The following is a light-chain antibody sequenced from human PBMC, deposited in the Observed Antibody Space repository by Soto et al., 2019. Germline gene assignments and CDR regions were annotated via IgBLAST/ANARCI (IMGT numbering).Light chain of an antibody. CDR1: QSVRSRY. Sequence: ESVLTQSPGTLSLSPGERATLSCRASQSVRSRYLAWYQQKPGQAPRLLIYGASSRATGIPDRFSGSGSGADFTLTISILEPEDFAVYYCQQYGTSPYTFGQGTKLEIK. J-gene: IGKJ2*01. CDR3: QQYGTSPYT. CDR2: GAS. V-gene: IGKV3-20*01.